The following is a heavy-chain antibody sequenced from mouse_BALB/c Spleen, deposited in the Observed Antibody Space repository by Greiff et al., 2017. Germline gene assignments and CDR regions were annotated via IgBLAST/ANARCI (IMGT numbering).Heavy chain of an antibody. CDR3: TTCYSDY. J-gene: IGHJ2*01. Sequence: QVQLQQPGAELVRPGASVKLSCKASGYTFTSYWINWVKQRPGQGLEWIGNIYPSDSYTNYNQKFKDKATLTVDKSSSTAYMQLSSPTSEDSAVYYCTTCYSDYWGQGTTLTVSS. CDR1: GYTFTSYW. CDR2: IYPSDSYT. V-gene: IGHV1-69*02.